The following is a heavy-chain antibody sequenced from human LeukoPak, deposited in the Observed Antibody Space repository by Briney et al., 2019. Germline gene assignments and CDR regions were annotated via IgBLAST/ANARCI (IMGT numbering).Heavy chain of an antibody. CDR2: IYYSGST. D-gene: IGHD3-22*01. V-gene: IGHV4-59*01. J-gene: IGHJ4*02. CDR1: GGSISSYY. Sequence: SETLSLTCTVSGGSISSYYWSWIRQPPGKGLERIGYIYYSGSTNYNPSLKSRVTISVDTSKNQFSLKLSSVTAADTVVYYCARGENTYYYDSSGYYYVWGQGTLVTVSS. CDR3: ARGENTYYYDSSGYYYV.